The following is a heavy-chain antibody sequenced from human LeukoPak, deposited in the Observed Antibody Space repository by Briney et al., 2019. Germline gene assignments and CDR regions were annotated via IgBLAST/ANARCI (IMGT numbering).Heavy chain of an antibody. J-gene: IGHJ4*02. CDR1: GYTFTSYY. CDR3: ARAIAARPTFDY. D-gene: IGHD6-6*01. V-gene: IGHV1-46*01. CDR2: INPSGGST. Sequence: GASVTVSCKASGYTFTSYYMHWVRQAPGQGLEWMGIINPSGGSTSYAQKYQGRVTMTRDTSTGTVYMELSSLRSEDTAVYYCARAIAARPTFDYWGQGTLVTVSS.